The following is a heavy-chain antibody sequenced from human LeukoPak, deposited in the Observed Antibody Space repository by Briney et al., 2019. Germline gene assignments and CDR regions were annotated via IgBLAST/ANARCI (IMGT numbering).Heavy chain of an antibody. V-gene: IGHV4-59*12. CDR2: IYYSGST. D-gene: IGHD5-18*01. Sequence: SETLSLTCTVSGGSISSYYWSWIRQPPGKGLEWIGYIYYSGSTNYNPSLKSRVTISVDTSKNQFSLKLSSVTAADTAVYYCAREGLGYRIKTDAFDIWGQGTMVTVSS. CDR3: AREGLGYRIKTDAFDI. CDR1: GGSISSYY. J-gene: IGHJ3*02.